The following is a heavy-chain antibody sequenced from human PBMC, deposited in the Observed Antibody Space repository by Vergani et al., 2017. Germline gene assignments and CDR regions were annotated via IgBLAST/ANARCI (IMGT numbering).Heavy chain of an antibody. CDR3: AGGGGNWSGYPTNWFDP. D-gene: IGHD3-3*01. J-gene: IGHJ5*02. CDR2: INHSGST. Sequence: QVQLQQWGAGLLKPSETLSLTCAVYGGSFSGYYWSWIRQPPGKGLEWIGEINHSGSTNYNPSLKSRVTIPVDPSKNQFSLTLSSVTAADTAVYYCAGGGGNWSGYPTNWFDPWGQGTLVTVSS. V-gene: IGHV4-34*01. CDR1: GGSFSGYY.